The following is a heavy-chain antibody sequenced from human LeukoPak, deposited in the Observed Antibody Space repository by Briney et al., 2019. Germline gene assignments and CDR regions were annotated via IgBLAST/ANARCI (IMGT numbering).Heavy chain of an antibody. CDR3: ARDPRPTRGGGSGSYYNLIDY. CDR1: GYTFTGYY. D-gene: IGHD3-10*01. Sequence: ASVRVSCKASGYTFTGYYMHWVRQAPGQGLEWMGWINPNSGGTNYAQKFQGRVTMTRDTSISTAYMELSRLRSDDTAVYYCARDPRPTRGGGSGSYYNLIDYWGQGTLVTVSS. J-gene: IGHJ4*02. CDR2: INPNSGGT. V-gene: IGHV1-2*02.